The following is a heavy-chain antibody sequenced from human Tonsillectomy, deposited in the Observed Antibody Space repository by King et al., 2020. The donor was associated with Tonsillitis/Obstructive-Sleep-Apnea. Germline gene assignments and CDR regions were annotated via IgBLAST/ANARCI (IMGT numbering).Heavy chain of an antibody. J-gene: IGHJ5*02. CDR1: GFTFSSYA. Sequence: VQLVQSGGGLVQPGGSLRLSCAASGFTFSSYAMHWVRQAPGKGLEYVSAISSNGGSTYYANSVKGRFTISRDNSKNTLYLQMGSLRAEDMAVYYCGRDRGVNVKGFDPWGQGTLVTVSS. CDR3: GRDRGVNVKGFDP. D-gene: IGHD3-10*01. CDR2: ISSNGGST. V-gene: IGHV3-64*01.